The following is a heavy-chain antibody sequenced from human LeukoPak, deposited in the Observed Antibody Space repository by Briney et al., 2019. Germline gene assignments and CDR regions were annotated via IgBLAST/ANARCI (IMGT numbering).Heavy chain of an antibody. D-gene: IGHD6-19*01. CDR2: ISSSSSYI. CDR3: ARATYSSGWHVDY. V-gene: IGHV3-21*01. J-gene: IGHJ4*02. Sequence: PGGSLRLSCAASGFTFSSYSMNWVRQASGKGLEWVSSISSSSSYIYYADSVKGRFTISRDNAKNSLYLQMNSLRAEDTAVYYCARATYSSGWHVDYWGQGTLVTVSS. CDR1: GFTFSSYS.